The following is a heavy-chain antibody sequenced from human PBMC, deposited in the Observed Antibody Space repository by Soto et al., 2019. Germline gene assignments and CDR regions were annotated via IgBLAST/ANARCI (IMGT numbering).Heavy chain of an antibody. D-gene: IGHD6-19*01. J-gene: IGHJ4*02. CDR3: ARRLSGIAVRYYFDY. CDR2: IYHSGST. V-gene: IGHV4-4*02. Sequence: SETLSLTCAVSGGSISSSNWWSWVRQPPGKGLEWIGEIYHSGSTNCNPSLKSRVTISVDKSKNQFSLKLSSVTAADTAVYYCARRLSGIAVRYYFDYWGQGTLVTAPQ. CDR1: GGSISSSNW.